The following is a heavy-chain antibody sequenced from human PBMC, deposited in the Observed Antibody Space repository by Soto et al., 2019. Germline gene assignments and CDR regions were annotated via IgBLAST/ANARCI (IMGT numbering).Heavy chain of an antibody. CDR1: GYTFTTYG. V-gene: IGHV1-18*04. D-gene: IGHD1-1*01. J-gene: IGHJ6*02. CDR3: ARDGERDTGLNFYYYLHGMDA. Sequence: QVQLVQSGGEVRKPGASVKVSCKASGYTFTTYGISWVRQAPGQGLEWMGWISPYNGTTKYAEKFQGEMTMTTDTATSTAYMDLRSLRSDDTAVYYCARDGERDTGLNFYYYLHGMDAWGQGTSVTVSS. CDR2: ISPYNGTT.